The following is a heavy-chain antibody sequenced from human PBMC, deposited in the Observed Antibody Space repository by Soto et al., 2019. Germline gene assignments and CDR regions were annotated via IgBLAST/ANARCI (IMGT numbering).Heavy chain of an antibody. D-gene: IGHD1-7*01. CDR2: IYYSGST. CDR1: DDSISSSKYY. CDR3: AGLADTATWNYWVA. Sequence: SETLSLTCTVSDDSISSSKYYWGWIRQPPGKGLEWIGSIYYSGSTYYNPSLKSRVTVSVGTSKNQFSLKLTSVTAADTAVYYCAGLADTATWNYWVAWGQGTLVTVSS. J-gene: IGHJ5*02. V-gene: IGHV4-39*01.